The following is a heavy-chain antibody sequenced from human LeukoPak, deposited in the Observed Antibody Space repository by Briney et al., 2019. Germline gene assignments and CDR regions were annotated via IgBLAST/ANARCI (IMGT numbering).Heavy chain of an antibody. CDR1: GYTFNRYG. D-gene: IGHD1-26*01. Sequence: ASVKVSCKASGYTFNRYGINWVRQATGQGLEWMGWMNPNSGNTGYAQKFQGRVTMTRNTSISTAYMELSSLRSEDTAVYYCAGVVGALSGGYFDYWGQGTLVTVSS. J-gene: IGHJ4*02. CDR2: MNPNSGNT. CDR3: AGVVGALSGGYFDY. V-gene: IGHV1-8*01.